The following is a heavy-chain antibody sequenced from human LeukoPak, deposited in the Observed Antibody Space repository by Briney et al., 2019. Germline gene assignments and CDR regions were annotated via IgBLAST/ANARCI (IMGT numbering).Heavy chain of an antibody. CDR3: ARDGYNEEDWYFDL. CDR2: ISYDGNNK. Sequence: GGSLRLSCAASGFTFSSYDMHWVRQAPGKGLEWVAVISYDGNNKYYADSVKGRFTISRDNSKKTLYLQMNSLRAEDTAVYYCARDGYNEEDWYFDLWGRGILVTVSS. D-gene: IGHD5-24*01. V-gene: IGHV3-30-3*01. CDR1: GFTFSSYD. J-gene: IGHJ2*01.